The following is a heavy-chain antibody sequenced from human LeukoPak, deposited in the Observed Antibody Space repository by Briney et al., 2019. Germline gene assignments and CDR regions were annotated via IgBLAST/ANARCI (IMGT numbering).Heavy chain of an antibody. V-gene: IGHV3-74*01. D-gene: IGHD6-13*01. CDR1: GFTFSNYW. CDR2: TDPDVSDT. J-gene: IGHJ4*02. Sequence: GGSLRLSCVASGFTFSNYWMHWVRQAPGKGLVWVSQTDPDVSDTRYADSVKGRFTISRDNSKNTLYLQMNSLRAEDTAVYYCAGPQERYSSSWYVVSGFSFDYWGQGTLVTVSS. CDR3: AGPQERYSSSWYVVSGFSFDY.